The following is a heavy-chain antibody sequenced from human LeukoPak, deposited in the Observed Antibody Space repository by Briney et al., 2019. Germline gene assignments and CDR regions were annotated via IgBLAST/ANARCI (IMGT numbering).Heavy chain of an antibody. J-gene: IGHJ3*02. CDR3: AKPGSSWYLDAFDI. V-gene: IGHV3-23*01. D-gene: IGHD6-13*01. CDR2: ISRSCGST. Sequence: GWSLRLSCAASGLTFSSYAMGWVRQAPGKGLEWVSAISRSCGSTYYADSVKGRFTISRDNSKNTLYLQMNSLRAEDTAVYYYAKPGSSWYLDAFDIWGQGTMVTVSS. CDR1: GLTFSSYA.